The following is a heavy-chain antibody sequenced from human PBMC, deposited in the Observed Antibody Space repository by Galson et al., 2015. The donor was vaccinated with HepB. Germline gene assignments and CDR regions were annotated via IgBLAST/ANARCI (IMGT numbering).Heavy chain of an antibody. J-gene: IGHJ6*02. Sequence: CAISGDSVASNSAVWNWIRQSPSRGLEWQGRTYFRSKWHNDYGISVKSRISINADTSQNQFSLHLSSVTPEDTAVYYCAYGSDVWGQGTTVIVSS. CDR2: TYFRSKWHN. V-gene: IGHV6-1*01. CDR3: AYGSDV. CDR1: GDSVASNSAV.